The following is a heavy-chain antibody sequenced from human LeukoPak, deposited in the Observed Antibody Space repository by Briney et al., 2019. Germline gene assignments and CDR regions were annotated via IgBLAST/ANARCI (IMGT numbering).Heavy chain of an antibody. D-gene: IGHD6-13*01. Sequence: SETLSLTCTVSGGSISSYYWSWIRQPPGKGLEWIGEINHSGSTNYNPSLKSRVTISVDTSKNQFSLKLSSVTAADTAVYYCATLAAAGNQNWFDPWGQGTLVTVSS. V-gene: IGHV4-34*01. CDR1: GGSISSYY. J-gene: IGHJ5*02. CDR3: ATLAAAGNQNWFDP. CDR2: INHSGST.